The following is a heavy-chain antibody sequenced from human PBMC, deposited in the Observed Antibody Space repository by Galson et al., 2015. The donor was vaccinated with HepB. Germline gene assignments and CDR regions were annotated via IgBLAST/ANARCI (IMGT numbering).Heavy chain of an antibody. CDR1: GASISSSSYY. Sequence: LSLTCTVSGASISSSSYYWGWIRQPPGKGLEWIGSIYYSGSTYYNPSLKSRVTISVDTSKNQFSLKLSSVTAADTAVYYCARREGDSNGYYNRGSSYYFDSWGQGTLVAVSS. CDR3: ARREGDSNGYYNRGSSYYFDS. D-gene: IGHD3-22*01. V-gene: IGHV4-39*01. J-gene: IGHJ4*02. CDR2: IYYSGST.